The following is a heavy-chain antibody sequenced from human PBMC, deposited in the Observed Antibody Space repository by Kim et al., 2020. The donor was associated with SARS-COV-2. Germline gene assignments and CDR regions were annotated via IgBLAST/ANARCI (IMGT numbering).Heavy chain of an antibody. Sequence: GGSLRLSCEASGFSFRNYAMSWVRQDPGKGLEWVSAITDSGGGTYYADSVKGRFTISRDNSKNSLYLQMNRLRADDTAIYYCVKGSRSARPYYFDYWGPGTSVTVSS. CDR1: GFSFRNYA. CDR2: ITDSGGGT. CDR3: VKGSRSARPYYFDY. V-gene: IGHV3-23*01. D-gene: IGHD3-22*01. J-gene: IGHJ4*02.